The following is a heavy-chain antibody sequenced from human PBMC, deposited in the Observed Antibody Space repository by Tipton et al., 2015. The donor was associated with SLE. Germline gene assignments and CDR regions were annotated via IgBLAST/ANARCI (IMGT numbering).Heavy chain of an antibody. CDR2: IYTSGST. CDR1: GGSISSGSYY. CDR3: ARGEGGSYFDY. J-gene: IGHJ4*02. D-gene: IGHD1-26*01. Sequence: TLSLTYTVSGGSISSGSYYWSWIRQPAGKGLEWIGRIYTSGSTNYNPSLKSRVTISVDTSKNQFSLKLSSVTAADTAVYYCARGEGGSYFDYWGQGTLVTVSS. V-gene: IGHV4-61*02.